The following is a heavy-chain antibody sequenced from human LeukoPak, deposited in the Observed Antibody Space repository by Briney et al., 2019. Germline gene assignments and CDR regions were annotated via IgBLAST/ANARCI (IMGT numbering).Heavy chain of an antibody. D-gene: IGHD5-12*01. CDR2: INPSGGST. CDR1: GYTFTSYY. Sequence: ASVKVSCKASGYTFTSYYMHWVRQAPGQGLEWMGIINPSGGSTSYAQKFQGRVTMTRDTSTSTAYMELSSLRSEDTAVYYCATTGVVMSGFAEGSFDYWGQGTLVTVSS. CDR3: ATTGVVMSGFAEGSFDY. J-gene: IGHJ4*02. V-gene: IGHV1-46*03.